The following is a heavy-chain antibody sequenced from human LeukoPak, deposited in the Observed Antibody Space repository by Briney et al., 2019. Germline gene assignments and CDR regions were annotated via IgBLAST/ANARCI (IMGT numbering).Heavy chain of an antibody. CDR2: ISESGGTT. Sequence: GGSLTLSCVASGFTFSSYVMTWVRQSPGKGLEWVSSISESGGTTSYADSVKGRFTLFRDNSKKTLHLQMNSLRADDTAVYYCAKLFGYGMDVWGQGTTVTVSS. CDR3: AKLFGYGMDV. CDR1: GFTFSSYV. J-gene: IGHJ6*02. V-gene: IGHV3-23*01. D-gene: IGHD3-3*01.